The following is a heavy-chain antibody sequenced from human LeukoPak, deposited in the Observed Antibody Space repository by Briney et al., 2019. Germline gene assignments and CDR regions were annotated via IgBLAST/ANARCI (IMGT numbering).Heavy chain of an antibody. CDR1: GYTFTSYA. CDR3: ARVIAVAGNNWFDP. D-gene: IGHD6-19*01. J-gene: IGHJ5*02. V-gene: IGHV7-4-1*02. Sequence: ASVKVSCKASGYTFTSYAMSWVRQAPGQGLEWMGWINTNTGNPTYAQGFTGRFVFSLDTSVSTAYLQISSLKAEDTAVYYCARVIAVAGNNWFDPWGQGTLVTVSS. CDR2: INTNTGNP.